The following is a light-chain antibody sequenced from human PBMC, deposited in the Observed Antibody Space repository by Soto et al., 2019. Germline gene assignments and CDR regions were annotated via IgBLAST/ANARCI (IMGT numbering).Light chain of an antibody. CDR2: AAS. CDR3: QHVYPTPPVT. V-gene: IGKV1-39*01. J-gene: IGKJ5*01. Sequence: DIQLTQSPSSLSASVGDRVTITCRASQSISNSLNWYQQRPGRAPKLLIYAASTLQSGGPSRFSGSGSGTDFTLTISNLQPEDFATYYGQHVYPTPPVTFGQGTRLEIK. CDR1: QSISNS.